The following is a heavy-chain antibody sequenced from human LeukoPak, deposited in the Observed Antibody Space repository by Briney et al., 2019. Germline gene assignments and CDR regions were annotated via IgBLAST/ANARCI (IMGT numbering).Heavy chain of an antibody. CDR1: GYTFTGYY. Sequence: ASVKVSCKASGYTFTGYYMHWVRQAPGQGLEWMGWINPNSGGTNYAQKFQGRVAMTRDTSISTAYMELSRLRSDDTAVYYCARGHRYSSAQGDYWGQGTLVTVSS. J-gene: IGHJ4*02. CDR3: ARGHRYSSAQGDY. CDR2: INPNSGGT. D-gene: IGHD6-19*01. V-gene: IGHV1-2*02.